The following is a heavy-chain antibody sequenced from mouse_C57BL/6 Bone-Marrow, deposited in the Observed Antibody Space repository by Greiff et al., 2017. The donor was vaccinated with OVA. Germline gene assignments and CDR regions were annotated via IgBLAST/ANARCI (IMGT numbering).Heavy chain of an antibody. V-gene: IGHV14-4*01. J-gene: IGHJ3*01. Sequence: VQLQQSGAELVRPGASVKLSCTASGFNIKDDYMHWVKQRPEQGLEWIGWIDPETGDTEYASKFQGKATITADTSSNTAYLQLSSLTSEDTAVYYCTRYGPFAYWGQGTLVTVST. CDR1: GFNIKDDY. CDR2: IDPETGDT. CDR3: TRYGPFAY. D-gene: IGHD1-1*02.